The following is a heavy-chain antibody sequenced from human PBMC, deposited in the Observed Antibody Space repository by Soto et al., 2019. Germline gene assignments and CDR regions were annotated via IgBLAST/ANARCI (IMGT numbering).Heavy chain of an antibody. V-gene: IGHV3-66*01. Sequence: PGGSLRLSCAASGFTVSSNYMSWVRQAPGKGLEWVSVIYSGGSTYYADSVKGRFTISRDNSKNTLYLQMNSLRAEDTAVYYCARRNWNYVAETIGYFDYWGQGTLVTVSS. CDR3: ARRNWNYVAETIGYFDY. D-gene: IGHD1-7*01. CDR2: IYSGGST. CDR1: GFTVSSNY. J-gene: IGHJ4*02.